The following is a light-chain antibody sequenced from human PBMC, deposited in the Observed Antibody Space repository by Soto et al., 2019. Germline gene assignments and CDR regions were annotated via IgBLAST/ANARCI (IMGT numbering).Light chain of an antibody. Sequence: QSVLTQPPSASATPGQRVTISCSGSSSNIGSNTVNWYQQLPGTAPKLLIYYDDLVPSGVSDRFSGSKSGTSASLAISGLQSEDEAHYYCAAWDDSLNGVVFGGGTKLTVL. CDR2: YDD. CDR1: SSNIGSNT. CDR3: AAWDDSLNGVV. V-gene: IGLV1-44*01. J-gene: IGLJ2*01.